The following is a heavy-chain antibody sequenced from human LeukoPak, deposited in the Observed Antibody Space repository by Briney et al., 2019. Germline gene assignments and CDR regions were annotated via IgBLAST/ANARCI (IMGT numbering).Heavy chain of an antibody. J-gene: IGHJ2*01. CDR1: GGSFSGYY. CDR3: ARAPYDILTGYPYWYFDL. V-gene: IGHV4-34*01. CDR2: INHSGST. D-gene: IGHD3-9*01. Sequence: ASETLSLTCAVYGGSFSGYYWSWIRQPPGKGLEWIGEINHSGSTNYNPSLKSRVTISVDTSKNQFSLKLSSATAADMAVYYCARAPYDILTGYPYWYFDLWGRGTLVTVSS.